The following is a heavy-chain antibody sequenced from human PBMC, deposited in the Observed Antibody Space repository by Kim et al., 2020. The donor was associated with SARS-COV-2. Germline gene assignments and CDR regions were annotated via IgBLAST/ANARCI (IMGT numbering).Heavy chain of an antibody. Sequence: KGRFTISRDNAKTSLYLKMNSLRAEDTAVYYCARGWYYDSSGYYYAFQHWGQGTLVTVSS. CDR3: ARGWYYDSSGYYYAFQH. D-gene: IGHD3-22*01. J-gene: IGHJ1*01. V-gene: IGHV3-11*06.